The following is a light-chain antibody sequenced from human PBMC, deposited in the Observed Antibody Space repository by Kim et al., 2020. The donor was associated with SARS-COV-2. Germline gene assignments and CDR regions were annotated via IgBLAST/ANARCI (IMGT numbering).Light chain of an antibody. CDR3: QQYTTSPPAYT. V-gene: IGKV3-20*01. Sequence: PGERAPLSCRASQSISSEVLACYQQISGQPPRLLMFGASNRAAGIPDRFSGGGSGTDFTLTITRLEPADSAVYYCQQYTTSPPAYTFGQGTKLEIK. CDR1: QSISSEV. J-gene: IGKJ2*01. CDR2: GAS.